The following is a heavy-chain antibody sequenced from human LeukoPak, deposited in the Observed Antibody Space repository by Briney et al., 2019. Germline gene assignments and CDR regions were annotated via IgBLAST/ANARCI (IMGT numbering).Heavy chain of an antibody. Sequence: ASVKVSCKASGYTFTGYYMHWVRQAPGQGLEWMGWINPNSGGTNYAQKFQGWVTMTRDTSISTAYMELSRLRSDDTAVYYCARGAGRSEIAVAGNDAFDIWGQGTMVTVSS. CDR1: GYTFTGYY. D-gene: IGHD6-19*01. CDR2: INPNSGGT. V-gene: IGHV1-2*04. J-gene: IGHJ3*02. CDR3: ARGAGRSEIAVAGNDAFDI.